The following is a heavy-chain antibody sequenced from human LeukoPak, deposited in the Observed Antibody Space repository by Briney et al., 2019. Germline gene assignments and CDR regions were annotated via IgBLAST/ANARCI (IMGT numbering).Heavy chain of an antibody. CDR2: ISWGGGII. J-gene: IGHJ3*02. CDR3: ARDWTNVFYDMGDDAFDI. D-gene: IGHD2/OR15-2a*01. CDR1: GFTFNDYD. Sequence: GGSLRLSCAASGFTFNDYDMHWVRQAPGKGLEWVSLISWGGGIIYYADSVKGRFTISRDNDKNSLYLQMNSLRADDTAVYYCARDWTNVFYDMGDDAFDIWGQGTMVTVSS. V-gene: IGHV3-43D*03.